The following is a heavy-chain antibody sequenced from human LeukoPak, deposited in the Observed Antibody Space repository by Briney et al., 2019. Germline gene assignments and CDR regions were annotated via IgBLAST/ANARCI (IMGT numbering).Heavy chain of an antibody. CDR1: GYIFSSND. CDR2: ISGSGGNT. Sequence: GGSLRLSCTASGYIFSSNDIHWVRQSPGKGLEWVSAISGSGGNTYSADSVKGRCTISRDNSLQTLFLHMNGLRAEDTAVYYCARGMSATSGYLELEYWGQGALVTVST. J-gene: IGHJ4*02. D-gene: IGHD3-22*01. V-gene: IGHV3-23*01. CDR3: ARGMSATSGYLELEY.